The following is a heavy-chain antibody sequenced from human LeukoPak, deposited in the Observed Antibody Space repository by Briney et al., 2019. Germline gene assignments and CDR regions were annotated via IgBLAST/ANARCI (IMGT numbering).Heavy chain of an antibody. D-gene: IGHD1-20*01. J-gene: IGHJ6*02. CDR1: GDSIRSNNYY. CDR2: IYDTGST. CDR3: ARQGAITARRTHYYAMDV. Sequence: SETLSLTCTVSGDSIRSNNYYWGWIRQPPGKGLEWIGSIYDTGSTFYNPSLKSRVIISVDTSKNQFSLKLSSVTAADTAIYYCARQGAITARRTHYYAMDVWGPGTTVTVSS. V-gene: IGHV4-39*01.